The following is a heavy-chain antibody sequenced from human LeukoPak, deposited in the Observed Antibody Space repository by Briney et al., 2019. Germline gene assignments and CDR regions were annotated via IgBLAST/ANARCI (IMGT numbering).Heavy chain of an antibody. V-gene: IGHV1-2*02. CDR3: ARDGGSSSWYVAFDI. J-gene: IGHJ3*02. CDR2: INPNSGGT. Sequence: ASVKVSCKASGYTFTCYYMHWVRQAPGQGLEWMGWINPNSGGTNYAQKFQGRVTMTRDTSISTAYMELSRLRSDDTAVYYCARDGGSSSWYVAFDIWGQGTMVTVSS. D-gene: IGHD6-13*01. CDR1: GYTFTCYY.